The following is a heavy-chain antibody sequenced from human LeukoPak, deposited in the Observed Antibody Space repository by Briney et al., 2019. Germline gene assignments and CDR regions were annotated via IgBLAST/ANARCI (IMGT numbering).Heavy chain of an antibody. D-gene: IGHD2/OR15-2a*01. CDR2: INWNGGST. J-gene: IGHJ4*02. CDR3: ASPEGPHSGLL. V-gene: IGHV3-20*01. Sequence: GGSLRLSCAASGFTFDDYGMSWVRQAPGKGLEWVSGINWNGGSTGYADSVKGRFTISRDNAKNSLYLQMNSLRAEDTALYHCASPEGPHSGLLWGQGTLVTVSS. CDR1: GFTFDDYG.